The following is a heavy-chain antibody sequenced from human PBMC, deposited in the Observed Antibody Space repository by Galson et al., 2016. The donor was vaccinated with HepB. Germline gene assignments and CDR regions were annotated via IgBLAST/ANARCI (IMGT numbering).Heavy chain of an antibody. Sequence: SVKVSCKASGYTFTSYAMHWVRQAPGQRLEWMGWINAGNGNTKYSQKFQGRVTITRDTSASTAYMELSSLRSEDTAVYYCARSYSLAVAGTIGYWGRGTLVTVSS. CDR2: INAGNGNT. V-gene: IGHV1-3*01. CDR1: GYTFTSYA. CDR3: ARSYSLAVAGTIGY. D-gene: IGHD6-19*01. J-gene: IGHJ4*02.